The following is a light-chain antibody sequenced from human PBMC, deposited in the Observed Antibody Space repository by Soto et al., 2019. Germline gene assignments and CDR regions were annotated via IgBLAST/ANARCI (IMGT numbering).Light chain of an antibody. J-gene: IGLJ1*01. V-gene: IGLV2-14*03. CDR1: SSDIGGYSY. CDR2: DVT. Sequence: QSVLTQPASLSGSPGQSITISCTGTSSDIGGYSYVSWYQQHPGKAPKLIIHDVTNRPSGVSDRFFGSKSGNTASLTISGLQAEDEADYYCSSYRASSTTHYVFGTGTKLTVL. CDR3: SSYRASSTTHYV.